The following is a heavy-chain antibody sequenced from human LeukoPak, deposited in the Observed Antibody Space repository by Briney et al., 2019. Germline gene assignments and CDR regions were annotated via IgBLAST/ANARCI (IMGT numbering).Heavy chain of an antibody. CDR2: IIPIFGTA. D-gene: IGHD3-22*01. J-gene: IGHJ4*02. CDR3: ARGSSGYYSAPDY. Sequence: GASVKVSCKASGGTFSSYAISWVRPAPGQGREWMGGIIPIFGTANYAQKFQGRVTITADKSTSTAYMELRSLRSDDTAVYYCARGSSGYYSAPDYWGQGTLVTVSS. V-gene: IGHV1-69*06. CDR1: GGTFSSYA.